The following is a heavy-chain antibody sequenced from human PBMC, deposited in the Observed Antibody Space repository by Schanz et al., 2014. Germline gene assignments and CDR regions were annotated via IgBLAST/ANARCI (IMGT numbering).Heavy chain of an antibody. V-gene: IGHV3-11*01. CDR1: GLTFSDYF. Sequence: VQVVESGGDLVQPGGSLRLSCAASGLTFSDYFMSWIRQAPGKGLEWISYISGSTTTVYYADSVKDRFTVSRDNANNSVYLQMNSLRGEDTAVYYCASGQWVVHDYWGQGTLVTVSS. CDR2: ISGSTTTV. CDR3: ASGQWVVHDY. D-gene: IGHD6-19*01. J-gene: IGHJ4*02.